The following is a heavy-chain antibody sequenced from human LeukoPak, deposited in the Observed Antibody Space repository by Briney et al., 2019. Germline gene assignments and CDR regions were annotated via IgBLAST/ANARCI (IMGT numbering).Heavy chain of an antibody. Sequence: GASVKVSCKASGYTFTSYGISWVRQAPGQGLEWMGWISAYNGNTNYAQKLQGRVTMTTDTSTSTAYMELRSLRSDDTAVYYCARVMDIVVVPAAEPFDYWGQGTLVTVSS. J-gene: IGHJ4*02. V-gene: IGHV1-18*01. D-gene: IGHD2-2*03. CDR1: GYTFTSYG. CDR3: ARVMDIVVVPAAEPFDY. CDR2: ISAYNGNT.